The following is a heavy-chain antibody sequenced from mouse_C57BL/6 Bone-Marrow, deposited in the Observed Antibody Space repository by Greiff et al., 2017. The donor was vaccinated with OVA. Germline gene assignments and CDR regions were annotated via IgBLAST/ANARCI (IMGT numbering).Heavy chain of an antibody. CDR1: GFTFSSYA. Sequence: EVKLVESGGGLVKPGGSLKLSCAASGFTFSSYAMSWVRQTPEKRLEWVATISDGGSYTYYPDNVKGRFTISRDNAKNNLYLQMSHLKSEDTAMYYCARDTPSYYYGSRYWYFDVWGTGTTVTVSS. D-gene: IGHD1-1*01. J-gene: IGHJ1*03. CDR3: ARDTPSYYYGSRYWYFDV. V-gene: IGHV5-4*01. CDR2: ISDGGSYT.